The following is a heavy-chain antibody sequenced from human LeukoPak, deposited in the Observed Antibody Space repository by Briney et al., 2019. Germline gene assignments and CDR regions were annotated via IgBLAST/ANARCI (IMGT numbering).Heavy chain of an antibody. Sequence: GGSLRLSCAASGFTFSSYAMSWVRQAPGKGLEWVSAISGSGGSTYYADSVKGRFTISRDNSKNTLYLQMNSLRAEDTAVYYCAKDSPYSSSWYYYFDYWGQGTLVTVSS. CDR1: GFTFSSYA. J-gene: IGHJ4*02. D-gene: IGHD6-13*01. V-gene: IGHV3-23*01. CDR2: ISGSGGST. CDR3: AKDSPYSSSWYYYFDY.